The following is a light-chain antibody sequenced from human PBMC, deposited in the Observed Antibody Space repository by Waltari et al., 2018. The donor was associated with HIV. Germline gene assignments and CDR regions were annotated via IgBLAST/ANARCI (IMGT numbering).Light chain of an antibody. CDR2: QAS. J-gene: IGKJ1*01. V-gene: IGKV1-5*03. CDR1: QSIRSW. Sequence: DIQMTQSPSTLSASVGDRVTITCRASQSIRSWLAWYQQKPGKAPKLLIYQASALESGVPSRFSGSGYASEFTLTISSLQPDDSATYYCQQSDSYPRTFGQGTKVEIK. CDR3: QQSDSYPRT.